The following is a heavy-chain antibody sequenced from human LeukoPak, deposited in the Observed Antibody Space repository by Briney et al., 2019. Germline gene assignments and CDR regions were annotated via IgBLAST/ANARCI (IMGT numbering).Heavy chain of an antibody. CDR1: GFTFSSYS. V-gene: IGHV3-21*01. Sequence: GGSLRLSCAASGFTFSSYSMNWVRQAPGKGLEWVSSISSSSYIYYADSVKGRFTISRDNAKNSLYLQMNSLRAEDTAVYYCAREMAYGGNWDWGQGTLVTVSS. J-gene: IGHJ4*02. D-gene: IGHD4-23*01. CDR3: AREMAYGGNWD. CDR2: ISSSSYI.